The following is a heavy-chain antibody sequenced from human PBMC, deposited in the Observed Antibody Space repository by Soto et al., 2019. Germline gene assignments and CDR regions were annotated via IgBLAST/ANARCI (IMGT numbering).Heavy chain of an antibody. CDR2: ISAYNGNT. Sequence: QVQLVQSGAEVKKPGASVKVSCKASGYTFTSYGISWVRQAPGQGLGWMGWISAYNGNTNYAQKLQGRVTMTTDTSTSTAYMELRSLRSDDTAVYYCARHQTGAGYYYYYYGMDVWGQGTTVTVSS. CDR1: GYTFTSYG. D-gene: IGHD6-19*01. J-gene: IGHJ6*02. CDR3: ARHQTGAGYYYYYYGMDV. V-gene: IGHV1-18*01.